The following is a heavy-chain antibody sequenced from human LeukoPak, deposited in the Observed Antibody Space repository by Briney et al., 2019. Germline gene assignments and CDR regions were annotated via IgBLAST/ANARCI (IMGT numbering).Heavy chain of an antibody. V-gene: IGHV3-23*01. CDR3: AKGIIAVAGKPRKILDY. CDR1: GITFSSHS. D-gene: IGHD6-19*01. J-gene: IGHJ4*02. Sequence: PGGSLRLSCVVSGITFSSHSINWVRQAPEKGLEWVSAISGSDGSAFYADSVKGRFTISRDISKNTLYLQMNSLRAEDTAVYYCAKGIIAVAGKPRKILDYWGQGTLVTVSS. CDR2: ISGSDGSA.